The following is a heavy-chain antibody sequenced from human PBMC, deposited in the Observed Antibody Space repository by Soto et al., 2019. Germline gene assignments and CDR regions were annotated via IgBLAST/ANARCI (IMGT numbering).Heavy chain of an antibody. D-gene: IGHD2-21*02. CDR1: GFTFDDYG. CDR2: INWNGGII. Sequence: GGSLRLSCAASGFTFDDYGMNWVRQAPGKGLEWVSGINWNGGIIAYGDSVKGRFTISRDNAKNSLYLQMNSLRAEDTAFYYCARDSLRGGNFNWFDPWGQGTLVTVSS. CDR3: ARDSLRGGNFNWFDP. J-gene: IGHJ5*02. V-gene: IGHV3-20*04.